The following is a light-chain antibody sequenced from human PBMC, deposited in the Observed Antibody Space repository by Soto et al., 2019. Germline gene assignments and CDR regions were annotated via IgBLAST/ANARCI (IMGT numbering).Light chain of an antibody. V-gene: IGLV1-44*01. CDR1: SSNIGSNT. Sequence: QPVLTQPPAASGTPGQRVTISCSGSSSNIGSNTVNWYHQVPGTAPKLLIYTNDQRPSGVPDRFSGSKSGTSASLAISGLQSEDEADYYCAAWDDSLSGWVFGGGTKLTVL. J-gene: IGLJ3*02. CDR3: AAWDDSLSGWV. CDR2: TND.